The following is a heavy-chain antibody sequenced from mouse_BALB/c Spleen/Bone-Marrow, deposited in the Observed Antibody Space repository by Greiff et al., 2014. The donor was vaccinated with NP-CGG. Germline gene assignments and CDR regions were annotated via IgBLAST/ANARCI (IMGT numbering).Heavy chain of an antibody. Sequence: VQLQQPGAELARPGASVKSSCKASGYNFTTHWMQWVKQRPGQGLEWIGAIYPGDGDTRYTQKFKGKATLTADKSSSTAYMQLSDLASEDSAVYYCARGDYGYHWYFDVWGAGTTVTVSS. V-gene: IGHV1-87*01. J-gene: IGHJ1*01. CDR1: GYNFTTHW. D-gene: IGHD1-2*01. CDR2: IYPGDGDT. CDR3: ARGDYGYHWYFDV.